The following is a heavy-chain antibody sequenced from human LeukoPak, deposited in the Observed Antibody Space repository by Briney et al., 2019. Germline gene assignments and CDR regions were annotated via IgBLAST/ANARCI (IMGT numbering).Heavy chain of an antibody. CDR1: GFTVSTNY. J-gene: IGHJ4*02. CDR3: AKGASRYAGSTRGAFDY. V-gene: IGHV3-53*01. CDR2: IYSSGST. Sequence: PGGSLRLSRAASGFTVSTNYMSWVRQAPGKGLEWVSVIYSSGSTYYADSVKGRFTISRDNSKNTLSLQMNSLRAEDTAVYFCAKGASRYAGSTRGAFDYWGQGALVTVSS. D-gene: IGHD5-12*01.